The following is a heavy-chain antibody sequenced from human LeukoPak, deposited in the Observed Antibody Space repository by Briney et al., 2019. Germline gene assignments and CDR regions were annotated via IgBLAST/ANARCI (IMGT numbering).Heavy chain of an antibody. CDR1: GFTFSSYD. CDR3: ARGAYCSSTSCYSDWFDP. Sequence: GGSLRLSCAASGFTFSSYDMPWVRQATGKGLEWVSAIGTAGDTYYPGSVKGRFTISRENAKNSLYLQMNSLRAGDTAVYYCARGAYCSSTSCYSDWFDPWGQGTLVTVSS. D-gene: IGHD2-2*02. V-gene: IGHV3-13*01. CDR2: IGTAGDT. J-gene: IGHJ5*02.